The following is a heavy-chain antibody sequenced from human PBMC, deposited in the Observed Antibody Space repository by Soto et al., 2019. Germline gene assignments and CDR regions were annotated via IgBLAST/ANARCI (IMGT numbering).Heavy chain of an antibody. CDR3: ALGRITMVRGVIRYYGMDV. D-gene: IGHD3-10*01. Sequence: QVQLVQSGAEVKKPGASVKVSCKASGYTFTSYGISWVRQAPGQGLEWMGGISAYNGNTNYAQKLQGRVTMTTDTSTSTADMELRSLRSDDTAVYYCALGRITMVRGVIRYYGMDVWGQGTTVTVSS. J-gene: IGHJ6*02. V-gene: IGHV1-18*01. CDR1: GYTFTSYG. CDR2: ISAYNGNT.